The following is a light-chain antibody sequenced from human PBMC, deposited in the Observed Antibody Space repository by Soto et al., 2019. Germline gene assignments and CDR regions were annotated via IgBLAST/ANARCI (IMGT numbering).Light chain of an antibody. CDR1: SSDVGGYNY. CDR2: DVS. V-gene: IGLV2-14*01. J-gene: IGLJ1*01. Sequence: QSVLTQPASVSGSPGQSITISCTGTSSDVGGYNYVSWYQQHPGKAPILMIYDVSNRTSGVSNRFSGSKSGNTASLTISGLQAEDEADYYCSSYTSSSSLVFGTGTKVTVL. CDR3: SSYTSSSSLV.